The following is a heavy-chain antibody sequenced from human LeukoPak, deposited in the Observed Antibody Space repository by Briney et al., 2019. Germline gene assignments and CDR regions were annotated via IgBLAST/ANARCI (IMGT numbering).Heavy chain of an antibody. D-gene: IGHD6-13*01. J-gene: IGHJ4*02. CDR2: MNPNSGNT. V-gene: IGHV1-8*01. Sequence: ASVKVSCKASGYTFTSYDINWVQQATGQGLEWMGWMNPNSGNTGYAQKFQGRVTMTRNTSISTAYMELSSLRSEDTAVYYCARGPWYSSSWYYFDYWGQGTLVTVSS. CDR3: ARGPWYSSSWYYFDY. CDR1: GYTFTSYD.